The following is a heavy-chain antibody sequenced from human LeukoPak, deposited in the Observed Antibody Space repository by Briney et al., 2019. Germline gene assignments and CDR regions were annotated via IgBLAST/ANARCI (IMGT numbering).Heavy chain of an antibody. J-gene: IGHJ6*03. CDR3: ARGGWAGHNSPPPPYMDV. CDR1: GYTFTGYY. Sequence: ASVKVSCKASGYTFTGYYMHWVRQAPGQGLEWMGRINPNSGGTNYAQKFQGRVTMTRDTSISTAYMELSRLRSDDTAVYYCARGGWAGHNSPPPPYMDVWGKGTTVTVSS. D-gene: IGHD5-24*01. V-gene: IGHV1-2*06. CDR2: INPNSGGT.